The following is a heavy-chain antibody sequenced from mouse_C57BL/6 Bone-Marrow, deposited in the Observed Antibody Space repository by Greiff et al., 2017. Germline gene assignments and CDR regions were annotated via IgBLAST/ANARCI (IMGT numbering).Heavy chain of an antibody. CDR3: ARKRGSFDY. V-gene: IGHV5-17*01. J-gene: IGHJ2*01. CDR2: ISSGSSTI. Sequence: EVHLVESGGGLVKPGGSLKLSCAASGFTFSDYGMHWVRQAPEKGLEWVAYISSGSSTIYYADTVKGRFTISRDNDTNTLFLQMTSLRSEDTALYYCARKRGSFDYWGQGTTLTVSS. CDR1: GFTFSDYG.